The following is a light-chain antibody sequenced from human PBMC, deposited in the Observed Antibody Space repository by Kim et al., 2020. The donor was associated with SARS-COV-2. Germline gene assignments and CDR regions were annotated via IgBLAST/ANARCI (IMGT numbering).Light chain of an antibody. CDR1: QSVSSSY. Sequence: SRGESATLSCLASQSVSSSYLAWYPQKPGQAPRLLVYGASSRATGLPDRFSGSGSGTDFTLTISRLEPEDFAVDYCQQYGRSLTFGGGTKVDIK. CDR2: GAS. V-gene: IGKV3-20*01. J-gene: IGKJ4*01. CDR3: QQYGRSLT.